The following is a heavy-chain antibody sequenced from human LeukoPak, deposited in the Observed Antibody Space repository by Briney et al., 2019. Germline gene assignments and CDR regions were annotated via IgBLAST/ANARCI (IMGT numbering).Heavy chain of an antibody. CDR1: GFAFSNYG. CDR3: AQDGYYDSSGYNYFDY. V-gene: IGHV3-30*02. CDR2: IRYDGSNK. D-gene: IGHD3-22*01. Sequence: GGSLRLSCAASGFAFSNYGMHWVRQAPGKGLEWVAFIRYDGSNKYYTDSVKGRFTISRDNSKNTLYLQINSLRAEDTAVYYCAQDGYYDSSGYNYFDYWGQGTLVTVSS. J-gene: IGHJ4*02.